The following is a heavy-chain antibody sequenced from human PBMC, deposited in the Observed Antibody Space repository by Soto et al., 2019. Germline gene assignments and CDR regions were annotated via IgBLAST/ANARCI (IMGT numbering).Heavy chain of an antibody. D-gene: IGHD3-16*01. V-gene: IGHV4-4*07. CDR3: AKGGTYYFDS. CDR2: LYTRGTT. CDR1: GASISNFY. J-gene: IGHJ4*02. Sequence: LSLTFSVSGASISNFYWSWIRQSAGKGLEWIGRLYTRGTTDYNPSLKSRVTMSIDTSKNRVSLSLTSVTAADTAVYYCAKGGTYYFDSWGQGIVVTVSS.